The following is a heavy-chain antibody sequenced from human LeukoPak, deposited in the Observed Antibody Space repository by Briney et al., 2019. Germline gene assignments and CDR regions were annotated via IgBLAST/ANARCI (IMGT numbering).Heavy chain of an antibody. CDR3: AGYILTLNWFDP. Sequence: SETLSLTCTVSGGSISSSSYYWGWIRQPPGKGLEWIGSIYYSGSTYYNPSLKSRVTISVDTPKNQFSLKLSSVTAADTAVYYCAGYILTLNWFDPWGQGTLVTVSS. D-gene: IGHD3-9*01. J-gene: IGHJ5*02. CDR2: IYYSGST. V-gene: IGHV4-39*07. CDR1: GGSISSSSYY.